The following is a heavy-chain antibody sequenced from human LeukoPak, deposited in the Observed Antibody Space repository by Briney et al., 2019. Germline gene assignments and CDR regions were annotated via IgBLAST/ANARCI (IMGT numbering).Heavy chain of an antibody. V-gene: IGHV2-70*11. Sequence: ESGPALVKPTQTLTLTCTFSGFSLTTRGVCVSWIRQPPGKALEWLARIDWDDDKYYSTSLKTRLTISKDTSKNQVVLTMTNMDPVDTATYYCARIQSRGRGHSSGWYVIDYWGQGTLVTVSS. CDR1: GFSLTTRGVC. CDR3: ARIQSRGRGHSSGWYVIDY. J-gene: IGHJ4*02. D-gene: IGHD6-19*01. CDR2: IDWDDDK.